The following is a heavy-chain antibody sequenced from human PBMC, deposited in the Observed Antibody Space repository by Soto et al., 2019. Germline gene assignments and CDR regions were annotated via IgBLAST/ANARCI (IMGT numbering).Heavy chain of an antibody. D-gene: IGHD3-22*01. CDR3: ARAYHYDSSGLDY. CDR1: GGSISSGDYY. Sequence: SETLSLTCTVSGGSISSGDYYWSWIRQPPGKGLEWIGYIYYSGSTYYNPSLKSRVTISVDTSKNQFSLKLSSVTAADTAVYYCARAYHYDSSGLDYWGPGPLVTVSS. CDR2: IYYSGST. J-gene: IGHJ4*02. V-gene: IGHV4-30-4*01.